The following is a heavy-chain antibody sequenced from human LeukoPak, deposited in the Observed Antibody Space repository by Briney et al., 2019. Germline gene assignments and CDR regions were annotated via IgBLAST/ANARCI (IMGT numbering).Heavy chain of an antibody. CDR3: AADYYDSSGYYLGCYGMDV. J-gene: IGHJ6*02. CDR2: IIPIFGTA. CDR1: GGTFSSYA. Sequence: ASVKVSCKASGGTFSSYAISWVRQAPEQGLEWMGGIIPIFGTANYAQKFQGRVTITADESTSTAYMELSSLRSEDTAVYYCAADYYDSSGYYLGCYGMDVWGQGTTVTVSS. D-gene: IGHD3-22*01. V-gene: IGHV1-69*13.